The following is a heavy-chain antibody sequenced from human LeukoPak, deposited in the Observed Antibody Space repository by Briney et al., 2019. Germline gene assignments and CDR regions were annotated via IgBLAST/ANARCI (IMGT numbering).Heavy chain of an antibody. D-gene: IGHD5-12*01. CDR2: INPSGGST. J-gene: IGHJ4*02. CDR3: ARDGSLEWLRGSYFDY. V-gene: IGHV1-46*01. CDR1: GYTFTSYY. Sequence: GESLKISCKGSGYTFTSYYMHWVRQAPGQGLEWMGIINPSGGSTSYAQRFQGRVTMTRDTSTSTVYMELSSLRSEDTAVYYCARDGSLEWLRGSYFDYWGQGTLVTVSS.